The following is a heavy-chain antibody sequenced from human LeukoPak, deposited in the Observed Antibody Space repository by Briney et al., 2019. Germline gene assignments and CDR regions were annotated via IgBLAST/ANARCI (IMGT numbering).Heavy chain of an antibody. CDR2: IYYSGST. J-gene: IGHJ4*02. CDR3: ARSYSGYDYRYYFDY. V-gene: IGHV4-39*07. Sequence: GSLRLSCAASGFTVSNNYMSWVRQPPGKGLEWIGSIYYSGSTYYNPSLKSRVTISVDTSKNQFSLKLSSVTAADTAVYYCARSYSGYDYRYYFDYWGQGTLVTVSS. CDR1: GFTVSNNY. D-gene: IGHD5-12*01.